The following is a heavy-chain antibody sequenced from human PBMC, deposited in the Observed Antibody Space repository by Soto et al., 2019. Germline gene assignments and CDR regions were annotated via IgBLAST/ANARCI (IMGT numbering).Heavy chain of an antibody. J-gene: IGHJ4*02. Sequence: SETLSLTCAVYGGSFSGYYWSWIRQPPGKGLEGIGEINHSGSTNYNPSLKSRVTISVDTSKNQFSLKLSSVTAADTAVYYCASSYRSGPFGNWGQGTLVTVSS. CDR2: INHSGST. CDR3: ASSYRSGPFGN. V-gene: IGHV4-34*01. D-gene: IGHD6-19*01. CDR1: GGSFSGYY.